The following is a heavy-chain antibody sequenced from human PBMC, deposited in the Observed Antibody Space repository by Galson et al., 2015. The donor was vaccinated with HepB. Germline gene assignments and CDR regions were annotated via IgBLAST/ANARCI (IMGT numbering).Heavy chain of an antibody. CDR2: IIPILGIA. J-gene: IGHJ4*02. V-gene: IGHV1-69*04. Sequence: SVKVSCKASGGTFSSYAISWVRQAPGQGLEWMGRIIPILGIANYAQKFQGRVTITADKSTSTAYMELSSLRSEDTAVYYCARGKRDFERIAAAGYFDYWGQGTLVTVSS. CDR3: ARGKRDFERIAAAGYFDY. D-gene: IGHD6-13*01. CDR1: GGTFSSYA.